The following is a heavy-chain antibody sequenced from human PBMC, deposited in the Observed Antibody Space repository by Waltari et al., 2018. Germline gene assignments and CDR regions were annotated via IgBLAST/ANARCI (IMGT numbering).Heavy chain of an antibody. CDR3: ATYIGASLGTAAFDV. V-gene: IGHV4-39*01. D-gene: IGHD5-12*01. CDR1: GVSITSNCPY. J-gene: IGHJ3*01. Sequence: QVQVPESGPGLVKPSQTLSLTCSVPGVSITSNCPYWGWIRQPPGQGLQWIGTMSYSGATYSSPSLKSRVTISRDTSENQLSLKLGSVTAADTAVYYCATYIGASLGTAAFDVWGQGTTVTVSS. CDR2: MSYSGAT.